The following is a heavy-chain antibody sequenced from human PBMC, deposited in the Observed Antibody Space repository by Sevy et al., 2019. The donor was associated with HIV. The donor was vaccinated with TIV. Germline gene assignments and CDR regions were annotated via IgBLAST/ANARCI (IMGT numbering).Heavy chain of an antibody. V-gene: IGHV3-21*01. CDR2: ISSSSSYI. J-gene: IGHJ3*02. D-gene: IGHD6-6*01. CDR3: ARYADSSSRNDAFDI. Sequence: GGSLRLSCAASGFTFSSYSMNWVRQAPGKGLEWVSSISSSSSYIYYADSVKGRLTISRDNAKNSLYLQMNSLRAEDTAVYYCARYADSSSRNDAFDIWGQGTMVTVSS. CDR1: GFTFSSYS.